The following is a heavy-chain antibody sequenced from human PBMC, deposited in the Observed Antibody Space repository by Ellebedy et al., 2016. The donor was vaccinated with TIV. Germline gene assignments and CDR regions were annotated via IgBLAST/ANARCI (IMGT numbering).Heavy chain of an antibody. Sequence: MPSETLSLTCTVSGGSFRGYYWNRIRQSPGKGLEWIGSVFDTGRTEYNPSLKSRVFMSIDTSRSQFSLELTSLTAADTAIYYCARTGYTSSSSGFFDHWGQGALVTVAA. CDR2: VFDTGRT. D-gene: IGHD5-24*01. CDR3: ARTGYTSSSSGFFDH. CDR1: GGSFRGYY. V-gene: IGHV4-59*01. J-gene: IGHJ4*02.